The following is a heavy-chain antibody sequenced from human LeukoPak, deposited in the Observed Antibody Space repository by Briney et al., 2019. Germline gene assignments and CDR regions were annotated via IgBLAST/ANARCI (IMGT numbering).Heavy chain of an antibody. Sequence: SETLSLTCTVSGGSISNYYWTWIRQPPGKGLEWIGYIHYSGTTNYNPSLKSRVTISVDTSKNQFSLRLSSLTAADTAVYYCARGGVAEYVYWGQGTLVTVSS. CDR2: IHYSGTT. D-gene: IGHD3-16*01. CDR3: ARGGVAEYVY. V-gene: IGHV4-59*01. J-gene: IGHJ4*02. CDR1: GGSISNYY.